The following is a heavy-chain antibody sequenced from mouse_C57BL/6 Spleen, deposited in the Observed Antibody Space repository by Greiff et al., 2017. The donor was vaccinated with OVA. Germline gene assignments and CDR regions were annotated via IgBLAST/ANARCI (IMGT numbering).Heavy chain of an antibody. D-gene: IGHD2-4*01. CDR3: ERRGTYDYDDAWFAY. CDR2: ISPRSGNT. Sequence: VQGVESGAELARPGASVKLSCKASGYTFTSYGISWVKQRTGQGLEWIGEISPRSGNTYYNEKFKGKATLTADKSSSTAYMELRSLTSEDSAVYCCERRGTYDYDDAWFAYWGQGTLVTVSA. J-gene: IGHJ3*01. CDR1: GYTFTSYG. V-gene: IGHV1-81*01.